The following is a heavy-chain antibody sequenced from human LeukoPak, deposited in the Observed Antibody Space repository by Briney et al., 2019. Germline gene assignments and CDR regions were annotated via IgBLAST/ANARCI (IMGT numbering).Heavy chain of an antibody. CDR2: IYYSGST. CDR3: ARLFPRPSLRVRGVISSY. D-gene: IGHD3-10*01. Sequence: PSETLSLTCTVSGGSISSSSYYWGWIRQPPGKGLEWIGRIYYSGSTYYNPSLKSRVTISVDTSKNQFSLKLSSVTAADTAVYYCARLFPRPSLRVRGVISSYWGQGTLVTVSS. V-gene: IGHV4-39*01. CDR1: GGSISSSSYY. J-gene: IGHJ4*02.